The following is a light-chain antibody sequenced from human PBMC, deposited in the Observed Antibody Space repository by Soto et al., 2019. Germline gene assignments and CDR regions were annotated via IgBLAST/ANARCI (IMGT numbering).Light chain of an antibody. V-gene: IGLV1-40*01. Sequence: QSVLTQPPSVSGAPGQRVTISCSGTSSSIGAGYEVHWYHQLPGTAPKLMIYEVSNRPSGVSNRFSGSKSDNTASLTISGLQAEDEADYYCNSYTSTNTWVFGTGTKLTVL. CDR3: NSYTSTNTWV. CDR1: SSSIGAGYE. CDR2: EVS. J-gene: IGLJ1*01.